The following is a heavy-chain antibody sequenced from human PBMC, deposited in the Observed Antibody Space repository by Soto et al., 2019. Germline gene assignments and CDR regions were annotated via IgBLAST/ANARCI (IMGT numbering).Heavy chain of an antibody. D-gene: IGHD3-16*01. CDR2: IYYSGST. J-gene: IGHJ4*02. CDR3: ARRQVMDDPGFFDY. Sequence: SETLSLTCTVSGGSISSSSYYWGWIRQPPGKGLEWIGSIYYSGSTYYNPSLKSRVTISVDTSKNQFSLKLSSVTAADTAVYYCARRQVMDDPGFFDYWAQGTLVTVSS. CDR1: GGSISSSSYY. V-gene: IGHV4-39*01.